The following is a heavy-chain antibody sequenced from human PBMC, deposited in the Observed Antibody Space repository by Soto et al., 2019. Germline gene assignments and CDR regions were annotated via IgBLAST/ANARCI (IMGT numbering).Heavy chain of an antibody. CDR2: IIPILGIA. V-gene: IGHV1-69*02. D-gene: IGHD2-2*01. Sequence: EASVKVSCKASGGTFSSYTISWVRQAPGQGLEWMGRIIPILGIANYAQKFQGRVTITADKSTSTAYMELSSLRSEDTAVYYCARGGSGIVVVPAAMRYYYYYMDVWGKGTTVTVSS. J-gene: IGHJ6*03. CDR3: ARGGSGIVVVPAAMRYYYYYMDV. CDR1: GGTFSSYT.